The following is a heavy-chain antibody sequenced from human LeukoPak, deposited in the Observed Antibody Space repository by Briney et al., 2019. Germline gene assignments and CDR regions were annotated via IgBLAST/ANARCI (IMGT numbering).Heavy chain of an antibody. CDR2: IRSSSSYI. CDR3: AREPTTTRYCSSTSCYLIY. J-gene: IGHJ4*02. CDR1: GFTFSSYS. D-gene: IGHD2-2*01. Sequence: GGSLRLSCAASGFTFSSYSMNWVRQARGKGLEWVSSIRSSSSYIYYADSVKGRFTISRDNAKNSLYLQMNSLRAEDTAVYYCAREPTTTRYCSSTSCYLIYWGQGTLVTVSS. V-gene: IGHV3-21*01.